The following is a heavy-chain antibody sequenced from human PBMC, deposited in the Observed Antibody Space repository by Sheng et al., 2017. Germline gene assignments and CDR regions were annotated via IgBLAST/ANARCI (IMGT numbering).Heavy chain of an antibody. CDR3: APAHGSGSYYTDY. Sequence: QVQLVQSGAEVKKPGSSVKVSCKASGGTFSSYTISWVRQAPGQGLEWMGRIIPILGIANYAQKFQGRVTITADKSTSTAYMELSSLRSEDTAVYYCAPAHGSGSYYTDYWGQGTLVTVSS. V-gene: IGHV1-69*02. D-gene: IGHD3-10*01. CDR2: IIPILGIA. CDR1: GGTFSSYT. J-gene: IGHJ4*02.